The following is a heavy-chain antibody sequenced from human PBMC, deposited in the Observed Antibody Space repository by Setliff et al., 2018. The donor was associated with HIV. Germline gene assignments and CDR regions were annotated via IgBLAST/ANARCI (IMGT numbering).Heavy chain of an antibody. J-gene: IGHJ5*02. V-gene: IGHV4-59*11. CDR2: IYYTGIP. CDR3: ARVARVHPFDP. Sequence: SETLSLTCTVSGASSSSHYWSWIRQPPGKGLEWIGLIYYTGIPTYNTSLKSRVTMSVDRSKNQFSPRLTSVTAADTAMYYCARVARVHPFDPWGQGTLVTVSS. CDR1: GASSSSHY.